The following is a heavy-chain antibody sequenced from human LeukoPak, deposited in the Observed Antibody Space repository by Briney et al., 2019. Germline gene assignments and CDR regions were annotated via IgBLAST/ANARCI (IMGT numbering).Heavy chain of an antibody. J-gene: IGHJ4*02. Sequence: PGGSLRLSCAASGFTFSSYGVHWVRQAPGKGLEWVAVISYDGSNKYYADSVKGRFTISRDNSKNTLYLQMNSLRAEDTAVYYCAKDDSSSPFDYWGQGTLVTVSS. V-gene: IGHV3-30*18. CDR1: GFTFSSYG. D-gene: IGHD6-6*01. CDR2: ISYDGSNK. CDR3: AKDDSSSPFDY.